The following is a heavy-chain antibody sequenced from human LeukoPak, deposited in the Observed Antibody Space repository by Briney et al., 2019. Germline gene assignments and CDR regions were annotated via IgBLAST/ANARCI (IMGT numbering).Heavy chain of an antibody. CDR1: GGSISSGGYY. Sequence: SETLSLTCTVSGGSISSGGYYWSWIRQPPGKGLEWIGYIYYSGSTNYNPSLKSRVTISVDTSKNQFSLKLSSVTAADTAVYYCARIRSGSYYKEAFDIWGQGTMVTVSS. CDR3: ARIRSGSYYKEAFDI. V-gene: IGHV4-61*08. CDR2: IYYSGST. J-gene: IGHJ3*02. D-gene: IGHD1-26*01.